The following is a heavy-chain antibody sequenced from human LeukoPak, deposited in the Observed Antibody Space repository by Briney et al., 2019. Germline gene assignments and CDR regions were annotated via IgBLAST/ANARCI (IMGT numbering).Heavy chain of an antibody. CDR2: IYKDGST. CDR3: ARTTVAPGSYDAFDI. V-gene: IGHV3-53*01. J-gene: IGHJ3*02. D-gene: IGHD4-23*01. Sequence: GGSLRLFCAASEITLSSYWMSWVRQAPGKGLEWVSIIYKDGSTYYADSVKGQFIISRDNSKNTLYLQINSLRVEDTAVYYCARTTVAPGSYDAFDIWGQGTMVTVSS. CDR1: EITLSSYW.